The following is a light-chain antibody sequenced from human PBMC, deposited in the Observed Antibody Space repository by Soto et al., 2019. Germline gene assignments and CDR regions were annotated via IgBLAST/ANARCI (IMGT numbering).Light chain of an antibody. V-gene: IGLV2-14*01. Sequence: QSALTQPASVSGSPGQSITVSCTGTTSDVGGYDYVAWYQQHPGKAPKLMIYDVSSRPSGVSNRFSGSKSGQTASLTISGLEAEDEAHYYCSSYLGRSTLSGVFATRTKLTVL. CDR2: DVS. CDR3: SSYLGRSTLSGV. CDR1: TSDVGGYDY. J-gene: IGLJ1*01.